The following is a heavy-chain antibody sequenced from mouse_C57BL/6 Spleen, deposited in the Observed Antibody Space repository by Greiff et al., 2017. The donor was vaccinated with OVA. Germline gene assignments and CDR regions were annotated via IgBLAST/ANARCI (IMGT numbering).Heavy chain of an antibody. D-gene: IGHD1-1*01. CDR1: GYAFTNYL. Sequence: QVQLQQSGAELVRPGTSVKVSCKASGYAFTNYLIEWVKQRPGQGLEWIGVINPGSGGTNYNEKFKGKATLTADKSSSTAYMQLSSLTSEDSAVYFCARDYYGSSPHWYCDVWGTGTTVTVSS. J-gene: IGHJ1*03. CDR2: INPGSGGT. V-gene: IGHV1-54*01. CDR3: ARDYYGSSPHWYCDV.